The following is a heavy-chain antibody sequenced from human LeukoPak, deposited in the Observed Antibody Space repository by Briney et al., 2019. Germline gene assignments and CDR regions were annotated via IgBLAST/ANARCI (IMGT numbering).Heavy chain of an antibody. Sequence: GGSLRLSCAVSGLIFRSYWMSWVRQAPGKGLEWVANINQDGSEKYFVDSVKGRFTISRDNAKNSLHLQMNTLRAEDTAVYYCARERDGRFFDYWGRGTLVTVSS. J-gene: IGHJ4*02. CDR3: ARERDGRFFDY. V-gene: IGHV3-7*01. D-gene: IGHD5-24*01. CDR1: GLIFRSYW. CDR2: INQDGSEK.